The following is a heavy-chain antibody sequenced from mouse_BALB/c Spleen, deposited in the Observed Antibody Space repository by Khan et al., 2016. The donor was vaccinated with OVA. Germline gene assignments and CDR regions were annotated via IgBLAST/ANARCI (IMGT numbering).Heavy chain of an antibody. Sequence: EVKLLESGPGLVKPSQSLSLTCTVTGYSITSGYGWNWIRQFPGNKLEWMGYISYSGSTNYNPSLKSRISITRDTSKNQFFLQLNSVTTEDTATYYWARTARITYWGQGTTLTVSS. CDR3: ARTARITY. CDR1: GYSITSGYG. D-gene: IGHD1-2*01. V-gene: IGHV3-2*02. CDR2: ISYSGST. J-gene: IGHJ2*01.